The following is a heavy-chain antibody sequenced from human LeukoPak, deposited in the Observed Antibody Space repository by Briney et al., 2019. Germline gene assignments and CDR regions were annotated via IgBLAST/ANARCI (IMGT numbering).Heavy chain of an antibody. D-gene: IGHD3-22*01. V-gene: IGHV3-74*01. CDR3: ARSKYYYDSSGYFTYYFDY. CDR2: INSDGSST. Sequence: GRSLRLSCVASGFTFSSYWMHWVRQAPGKGLVWVSRINSDGSSTSYADSVKGRFTISRDNAKNTLYLQMNSLRAEDTAVYYCARSKYYYDSSGYFTYYFDYWGQGTLVTVSS. J-gene: IGHJ4*02. CDR1: GFTFSSYW.